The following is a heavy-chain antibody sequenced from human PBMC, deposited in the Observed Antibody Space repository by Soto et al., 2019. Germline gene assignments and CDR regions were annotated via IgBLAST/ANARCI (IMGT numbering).Heavy chain of an antibody. CDR3: ARAYSSGWDY. CDR2: INHSGST. Sequence: QVQLQQWGAGLLKPSETLSLTCAVYGGSFSGYYWSWIRQPPGKGLEWIGEINHSGSTNYNPSLKSGVTISVDTSKNQFSLKLSSVTAAATAVYYCARAYSSGWDYWGQGTLVTVSS. CDR1: GGSFSGYY. V-gene: IGHV4-34*01. J-gene: IGHJ4*02. D-gene: IGHD6-19*01.